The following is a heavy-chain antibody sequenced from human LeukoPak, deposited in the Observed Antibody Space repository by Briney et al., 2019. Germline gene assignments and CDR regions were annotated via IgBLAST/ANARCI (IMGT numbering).Heavy chain of an antibody. CDR2: ISAYNGNT. Sequence: ASVKVSCKASGYTFTNYGISWVRQAPGQGLEWMGWISAYNGNTNYAQKFQGRVTMTTDTSTSTAYMELRSLRSDDTAVHYCARDCSSSSCYWFPWGQGTLVTVSS. CDR1: GYTFTNYG. CDR3: ARDCSSSSCYWFP. V-gene: IGHV1-18*01. D-gene: IGHD2-2*01. J-gene: IGHJ5*02.